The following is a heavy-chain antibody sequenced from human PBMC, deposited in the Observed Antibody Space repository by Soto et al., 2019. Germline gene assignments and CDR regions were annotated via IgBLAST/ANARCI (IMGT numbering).Heavy chain of an antibody. CDR1: GGSISSGGYF. V-gene: IGHV4-30-2*03. CDR3: ARHPGYCSGGSCNGQYTLDV. J-gene: IGHJ6*02. Sequence: SETLSLTCAVSGGSISSGGYFWSWIRQPPGKGLEWIGYIYHSGSTYYNPSLKSRVTISADTSQNQFSLDLTSVTATDTAVYFCARHPGYCSGGSCNGQYTLDVWGQGTTVTVSS. CDR2: IYHSGST. D-gene: IGHD2-15*01.